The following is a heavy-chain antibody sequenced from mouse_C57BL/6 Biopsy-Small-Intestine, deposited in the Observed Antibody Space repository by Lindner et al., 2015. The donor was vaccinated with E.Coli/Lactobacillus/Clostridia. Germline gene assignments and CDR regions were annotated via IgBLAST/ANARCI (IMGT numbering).Heavy chain of an antibody. CDR3: ARGPSTGDFDY. J-gene: IGHJ4*01. Sequence: SVKVSCKASGYTFTAYYIHWVRQAPGQGLEWLGWINPNSGGTNYAQKFQGWVTMTRDTSISTVYMELSRLRSDDTAVYYCARGPSTGDFDYWGQGTLVTVSS. CDR1: GYTFTAYY. CDR2: INPNSGGT. V-gene: IGHV1-64*01. D-gene: IGHD4-1*02.